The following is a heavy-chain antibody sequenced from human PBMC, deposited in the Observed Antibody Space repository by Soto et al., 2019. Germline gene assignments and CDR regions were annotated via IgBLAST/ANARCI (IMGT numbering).Heavy chain of an antibody. CDR1: GWSIRSYY. CDR3: AIGDYEN. D-gene: IGHD4-17*01. V-gene: IGHV4-59*01. J-gene: IGHJ4*02. Sequence: SETLSPTCTFSGWSIRSYYRSWIRQPPGKGLEWIGYIYYSGSTNYNPSLKSRVTISVDTSKNQFSLKLSSVTDADTAVYYFAIGDYENWGKGTLVTVSS. CDR2: IYYSGST.